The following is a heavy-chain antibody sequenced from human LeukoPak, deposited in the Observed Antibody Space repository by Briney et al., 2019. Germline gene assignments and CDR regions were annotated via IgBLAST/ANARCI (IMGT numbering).Heavy chain of an antibody. Sequence: ASGKVSCKASGYTFNDYYMHWVRQAPGQGLEWVGWINPISGGTDYAQKFQGRVTMTRDTSITTAYMELSRLRSDDTAVYYCARDRGRNWGSDYWGQGTLVTVSS. CDR3: ARDRGRNWGSDY. V-gene: IGHV1-2*02. D-gene: IGHD7-27*01. CDR2: INPISGGT. CDR1: GYTFNDYY. J-gene: IGHJ4*02.